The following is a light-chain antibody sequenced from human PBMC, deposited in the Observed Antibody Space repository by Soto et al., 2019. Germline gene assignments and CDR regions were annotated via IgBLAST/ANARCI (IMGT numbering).Light chain of an antibody. J-gene: IGKJ4*01. Sequence: DIQMTQSPSSLSASVGDRVTITCRASHGISNYLAWYQQKPGKVPKLRIYAASTLQSGVPSRFSGSGSGTDFTLTISSLQPEDVATYYCQKYNSAPLVTFGGGTKVEIK. V-gene: IGKV1-27*01. CDR1: HGISNY. CDR2: AAS. CDR3: QKYNSAPLVT.